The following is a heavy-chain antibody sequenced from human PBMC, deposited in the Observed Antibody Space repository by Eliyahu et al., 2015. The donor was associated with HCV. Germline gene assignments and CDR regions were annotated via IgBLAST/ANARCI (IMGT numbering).Heavy chain of an antibody. J-gene: IGHJ6*02. CDR3: AREEIVMVRGVPQKRGSDV. V-gene: IGHV4-30-4*08. D-gene: IGHD3-10*01. CDR1: GDSMTSGDYY. CDR2: IDDSGST. Sequence: QVQLQESGPGLVKPSQTLSLTCIVSGDSMTSGDYYWTWIRQTPGKGLEWIGYIDDSGSTYYNPSLKSRLTISIDTSKNQFYLKLTSLLAADTAVYYCAREEIVMVRGVPQKRGSDVWGQGTTVNVSS.